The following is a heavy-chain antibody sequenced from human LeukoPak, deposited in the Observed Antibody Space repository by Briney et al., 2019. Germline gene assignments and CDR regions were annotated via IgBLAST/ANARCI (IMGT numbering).Heavy chain of an antibody. CDR3: ARATTFYGSGMDYFDY. D-gene: IGHD3-10*01. J-gene: IGHJ4*02. V-gene: IGHV4-4*07. CDR2: IYTSGST. CDR1: GGSISSYY. Sequence: SETLSLTCTVSGGSISSYYWSWIRQPAGKGLEWIWRIYTSGSTNYNPSLKSRVTMSVDTSKNQFSLKLSSVTAADTAVYYCARATTFYGSGMDYFDYWGQGTLVTVSS.